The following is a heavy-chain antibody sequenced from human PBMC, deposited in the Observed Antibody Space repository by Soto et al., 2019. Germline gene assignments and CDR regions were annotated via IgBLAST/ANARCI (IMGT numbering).Heavy chain of an antibody. J-gene: IGHJ6*02. Sequence: PGGSLRLSCAASGFTFSRYAMHWVRQAPGKGLGWVAVIWYDGSVKYYADSVKGRFTVSRDNSKSTLYLQMNSLRADDTAVYYCAKEIKPSGMDVWRQGPTVTVSS. CDR3: AKEIKPSGMDV. CDR1: GFTFSRYA. V-gene: IGHV3-33*06. CDR2: IWYDGSVK.